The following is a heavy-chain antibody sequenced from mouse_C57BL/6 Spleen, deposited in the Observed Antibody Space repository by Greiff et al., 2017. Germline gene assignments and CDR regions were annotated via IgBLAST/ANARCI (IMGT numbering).Heavy chain of an antibody. D-gene: IGHD3-3*01. CDR2: IYPGSGST. CDR3: ARGTWGFDY. J-gene: IGHJ2*01. Sequence: LKPGAELVKPGASVKMSCKASGYTFTSYWITWVKQRPGQGLEWIGDIYPGSGSTNYNEKFKSKATLTVDTSSSTAYMQLSSLTSEDSAVYYCARGTWGFDYWGQGTTLTVSS. V-gene: IGHV1-55*01. CDR1: GYTFTSYW.